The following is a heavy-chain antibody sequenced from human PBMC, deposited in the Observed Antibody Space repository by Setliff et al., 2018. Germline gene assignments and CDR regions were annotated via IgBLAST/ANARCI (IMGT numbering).Heavy chain of an antibody. V-gene: IGHV3-74*01. CDR1: GFTFSSHW. D-gene: IGHD3-16*01. CDR2: INNDGSST. J-gene: IGHJ4*02. Sequence: PGGSLRLSCAAAGFTFSSHWMHWVRQAPGKRLMWVSRINNDGSSTTYEDSVKGRFTISRDNAKNTLYLQMNSLRAEDTAIYYCARTTGYRLEGDFDYWGQGTLVTVSS. CDR3: ARTTGYRLEGDFDY.